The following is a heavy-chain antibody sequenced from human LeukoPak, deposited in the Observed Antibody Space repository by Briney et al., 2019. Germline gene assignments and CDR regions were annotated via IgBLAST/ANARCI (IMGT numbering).Heavy chain of an antibody. J-gene: IGHJ4*02. V-gene: IGHV4-34*01. D-gene: IGHD6-25*01. CDR2: INDSGST. CDR3: ARNAATRRSYFDY. Sequence: SETLSLTCALYGGSFNDYFWIRQPPGKGLEWIGEINDSGSTNYNPSLKSRVTISVDTSKNLFSLKLSSVTAADTAVYYCARNAATRRSYFDYWGQGILVTVSS. CDR1: GGSFNDYF.